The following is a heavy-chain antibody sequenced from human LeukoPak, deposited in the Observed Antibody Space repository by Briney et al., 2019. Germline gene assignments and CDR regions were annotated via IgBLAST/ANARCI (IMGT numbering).Heavy chain of an antibody. D-gene: IGHD6-19*01. J-gene: IGHJ4*02. CDR1: GFTFNNYA. Sequence: QPGGSLRLSCAASGFTFNNYAIHWVRQAPGKGLEWVAVISYDGSNYYYADSLKGRFTISRDNSKNTLYLQMNSLRAEDTAVYYCARDPAFTIAVAGTLDYWGQGTLVTVSS. V-gene: IGHV3-30*04. CDR2: ISYDGSNY. CDR3: ARDPAFTIAVAGTLDY.